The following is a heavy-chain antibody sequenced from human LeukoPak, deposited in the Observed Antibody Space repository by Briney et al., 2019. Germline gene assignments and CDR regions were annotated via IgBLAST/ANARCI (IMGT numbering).Heavy chain of an antibody. CDR2: ISGSGGST. V-gene: IGHV3-23*01. CDR1: GFTFSSYA. Sequence: PGGSLRLSCAASGFTFSSYAMSWVRQAPGKGLEWVSAISGSGGSTYYADSVKGRFTISRDNSKNTLYLQITSLRAEDTAVYYCAKGDNYGPAYYFDYWGQGTLVTVSS. J-gene: IGHJ4*02. CDR3: AKGDNYGPAYYFDY. D-gene: IGHD3-10*01.